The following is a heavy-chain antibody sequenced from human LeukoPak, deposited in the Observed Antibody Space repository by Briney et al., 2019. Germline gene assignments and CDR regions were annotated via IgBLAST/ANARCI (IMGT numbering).Heavy chain of an antibody. J-gene: IGHJ4*02. D-gene: IGHD4-17*01. V-gene: IGHV4-39*01. CDR3: ATATVPPSYFDY. CDR2: IYYSGST. Sequence: SETLSLTCTVSGGSISSSSYYWGWIRQPPGKGLEWIGSIYYSGSTCYNPSLKSRVTISVDTSKNQFSLKLSSVTAADTAVYYCATATVPPSYFDYWGQGTLVTVSS. CDR1: GGSISSSSYY.